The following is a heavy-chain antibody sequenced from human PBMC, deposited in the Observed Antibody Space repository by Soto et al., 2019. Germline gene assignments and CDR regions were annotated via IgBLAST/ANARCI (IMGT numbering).Heavy chain of an antibody. J-gene: IGHJ4*02. CDR2: IYHTGST. CDR3: ARGSRGRSSSWSDY. V-gene: IGHV4-34*01. Sequence: TSETLSLTCAVYGGSFSGYYWSWIRQPPGKGLEWIGEIYHTGSTNYTPSLKSRVAISVDTSKNQFSLKLNSVTAADTAVYYCARGSRGRSSSWSDYWGQGTLVTVSS. D-gene: IGHD6-13*01. CDR1: GGSFSGYY.